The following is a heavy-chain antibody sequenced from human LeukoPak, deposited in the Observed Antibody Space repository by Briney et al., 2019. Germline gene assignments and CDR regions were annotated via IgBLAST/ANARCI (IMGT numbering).Heavy chain of an antibody. CDR1: GFTFSSYG. J-gene: IGHJ4*02. CDR2: IRQDGSEK. Sequence: GGSLRLSCAASGFTFSSYGMSWVRQAPGKGLEWVANIRQDGSEKYYVDSVKGRFTISRDNAKNSLYLQMNSLRAEDTAVYYCARGGWYYFDYWGQGTLVTVSS. D-gene: IGHD6-19*01. CDR3: ARGGWYYFDY. V-gene: IGHV3-7*01.